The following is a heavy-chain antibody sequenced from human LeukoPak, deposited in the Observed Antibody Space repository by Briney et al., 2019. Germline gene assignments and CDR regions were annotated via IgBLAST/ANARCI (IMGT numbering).Heavy chain of an antibody. Sequence: ASVKVSCKASGYTFTGYYMHWVRQAPGQGLEWMGWINPNSGGTNYAQKFQGRVTMTRDTSISTAYMELSRLRSDDTAVYYCARGGDRGWELYYFDYWGQGTLVTVSS. CDR1: GYTFTGYY. CDR3: ARGGDRGWELYYFDY. D-gene: IGHD1-26*01. V-gene: IGHV1-2*02. CDR2: INPNSGGT. J-gene: IGHJ4*02.